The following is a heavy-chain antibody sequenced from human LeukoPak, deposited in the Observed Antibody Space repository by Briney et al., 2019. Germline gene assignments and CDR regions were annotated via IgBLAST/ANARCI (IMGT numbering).Heavy chain of an antibody. V-gene: IGHV1-8*01. CDR3: ATGITFGGLIATD. CDR1: GFTFTSYD. J-gene: IGHJ4*02. D-gene: IGHD3-16*02. Sequence: ASVKVSCKASGFTFTSYDINWVRQASGQGLEWMGWMNPNSGNTGYAQKFQGRVTMTRDTSISTAYMELSSLRSEDTAVYYCATGITFGGLIATDWGQGTLVTVSS. CDR2: MNPNSGNT.